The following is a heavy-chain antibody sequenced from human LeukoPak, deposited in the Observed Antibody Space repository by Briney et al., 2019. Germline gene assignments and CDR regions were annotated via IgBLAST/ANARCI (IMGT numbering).Heavy chain of an antibody. Sequence: SETLSLTCTVSGGSISFSTYYWGWIRQPPGKGLDWIGSIYYSGNTYYNPSLKSRVTILVDTSKNQFSLKLSSVTAADTAVYYCARNPPSQNYYDSSGYYLDYFDYWGQGTLVTVSS. V-gene: IGHV4-39*07. CDR2: IYYSGNT. CDR1: GGSISFSTYY. D-gene: IGHD3-22*01. J-gene: IGHJ4*02. CDR3: ARNPPSQNYYDSSGYYLDYFDY.